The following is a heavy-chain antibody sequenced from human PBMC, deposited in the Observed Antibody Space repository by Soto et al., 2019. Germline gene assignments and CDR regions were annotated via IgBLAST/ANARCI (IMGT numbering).Heavy chain of an antibody. Sequence: ASVKVSCKVSGDTLTELSIHWVRQAPGKGLEWMGSFDPEVGEGFYAQNFQGRVTMTADTSSDIAYMDLTSLKSDDTAVYYCATVNLVGALNYWG. CDR3: ATVNLVGALNY. J-gene: IGHJ4*01. D-gene: IGHD1-26*01. CDR2: FDPEVGEG. V-gene: IGHV1-24*01. CDR1: GDTLTELS.